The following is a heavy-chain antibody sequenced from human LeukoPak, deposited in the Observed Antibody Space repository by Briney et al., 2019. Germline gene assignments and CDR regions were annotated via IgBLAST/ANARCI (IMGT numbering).Heavy chain of an antibody. V-gene: IGHV5-51*01. J-gene: IGHJ3*02. D-gene: IGHD6-6*01. Sequence: GESLKISCKGSGYSFTSYWIGWVRQMPGKGLEWMGIIYPGDSDTRYSPSFQGQVTISADKSISTAYLQWSSLKASDTAMYYCARQEYSSSSEVGAFDIWGQGTMVTVSS. CDR3: ARQEYSSSSEVGAFDI. CDR1: GYSFTSYW. CDR2: IYPGDSDT.